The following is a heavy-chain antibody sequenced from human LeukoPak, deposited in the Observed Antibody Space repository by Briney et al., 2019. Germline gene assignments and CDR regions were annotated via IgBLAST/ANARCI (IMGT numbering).Heavy chain of an antibody. CDR1: VFTFSSYS. Sequence: GGSLRLSCAASVFTFSSYSMNWVGQAPGKGLEWVSSISSSSSYIYYADSVKGRFTISRDNAKNSLYLQMNSLRAEDTAVYYCARDRSYSSSAFDIWGQGTMVTVSS. CDR2: ISSSSSYI. D-gene: IGHD6-6*01. CDR3: ARDRSYSSSAFDI. J-gene: IGHJ3*02. V-gene: IGHV3-21*01.